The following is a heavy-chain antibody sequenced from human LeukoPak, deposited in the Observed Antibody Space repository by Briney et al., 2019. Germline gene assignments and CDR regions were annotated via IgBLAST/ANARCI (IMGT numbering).Heavy chain of an antibody. CDR3: ARDGYSSSWSAEYFQH. D-gene: IGHD6-13*01. CDR1: GGSISSYY. J-gene: IGHJ1*01. Sequence: SETLSLTCTVSGGSISSYYWSWIRQPAGKGLEWIGRIYTSGSTNYNPSLKSRVTMSVDTSKNQFSLKPSSVTAADTAVYYCARDGYSSSWSAEYFQHWGQGTLVTVSS. CDR2: IYTSGST. V-gene: IGHV4-4*07.